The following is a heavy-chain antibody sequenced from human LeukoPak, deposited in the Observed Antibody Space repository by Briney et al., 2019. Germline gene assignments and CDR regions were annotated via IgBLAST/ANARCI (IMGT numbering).Heavy chain of an antibody. CDR1: GYTFTSYD. D-gene: IGHD1-1*01. Sequence: ASVKVSCKASGYTFTSYDINWVRQATGQGLEWMGWMNPNSGNTGYAQKFQGRVTMTRNTSISTAYMELSSLRSEDTAVYYCASLPTGAYYYYGMDVRGQGTTVTVSS. CDR3: ASLPTGAYYYYGMDV. J-gene: IGHJ6*02. CDR2: MNPNSGNT. V-gene: IGHV1-8*01.